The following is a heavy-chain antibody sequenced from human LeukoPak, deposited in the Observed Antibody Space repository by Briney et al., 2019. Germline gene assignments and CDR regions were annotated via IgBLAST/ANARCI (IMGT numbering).Heavy chain of an antibody. Sequence: KTSETLSLTCTVSGGSISSYYWSWIRQPPGKGLEWIGYIYYSGRTNYNPSLKSRVTISVDTSKNQFSLKLSSVTAADTAVYYCARSAGYSSGWFTHYYYYGMDVWGQGTTVTVSS. CDR2: IYYSGRT. CDR1: GGSISSYY. D-gene: IGHD6-19*01. V-gene: IGHV4-59*08. J-gene: IGHJ6*02. CDR3: ARSAGYSSGWFTHYYYYGMDV.